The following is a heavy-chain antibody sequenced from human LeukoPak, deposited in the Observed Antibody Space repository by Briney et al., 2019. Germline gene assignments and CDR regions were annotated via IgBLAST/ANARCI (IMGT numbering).Heavy chain of an antibody. CDR1: GLTFSSYS. CDR2: ISSSSSYI. J-gene: IGHJ5*02. V-gene: IGHV3-21*01. Sequence: GGSLRLSCAASGLTFSSYSMNWVRQAPGKGLEWVSSISSSSSYIYYADSVKGRFTISRDNAKNSLYLQMNSLRAEDTAVYYCARDSSGWSNWFDPWGQGTLVAVSS. D-gene: IGHD6-19*01. CDR3: ARDSSGWSNWFDP.